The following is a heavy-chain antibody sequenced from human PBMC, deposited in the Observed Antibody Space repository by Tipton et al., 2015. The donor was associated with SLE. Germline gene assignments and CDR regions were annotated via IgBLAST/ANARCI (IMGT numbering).Heavy chain of an antibody. V-gene: IGHV4-34*01. CDR1: GGSFSGYY. D-gene: IGHD3-22*01. Sequence: TLSLTCAVYGGSFSGYYWTWIRQPPGKELEWIGEINHSGSTNYNPSLKSRLTMSVDTSKNHFSLKLSSVTAADTAIYYCARDSPYDSSGYYSDYWGQGTQVTVSS. J-gene: IGHJ4*02. CDR3: ARDSPYDSSGYYSDY. CDR2: INHSGST.